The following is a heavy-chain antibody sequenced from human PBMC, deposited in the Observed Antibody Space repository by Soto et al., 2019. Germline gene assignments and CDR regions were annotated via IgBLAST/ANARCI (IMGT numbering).Heavy chain of an antibody. V-gene: IGHV2-5*02. CDR1: GFSLSTSGVG. J-gene: IGHJ4*02. D-gene: IGHD3-16*02. CDR3: AHRPNIWGSYREAGSFDY. Sequence: QITLKESGPTLVKPTQTLTLTCTFSGFSLSTSGVGVGWIRQPPGKALERLALIYWDDDKRYSPSLKSRLTITKDTSKNQVVLTMTNMDPVDTATDYCAHRPNIWGSYREAGSFDYWGQGTLVTVSS. CDR2: IYWDDDK.